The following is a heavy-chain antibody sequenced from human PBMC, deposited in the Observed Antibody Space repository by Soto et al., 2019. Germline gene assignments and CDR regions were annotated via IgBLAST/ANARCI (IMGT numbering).Heavy chain of an antibody. V-gene: IGHV4-30-4*01. CDR2: IYYSGTT. Sequence: QVQLQESGPGLVKPSQTLSLTCTVSGGLIRDGDYYWSWIRQPPGKGLEWIGYIYYSGTTYYNASLKSRLTISVDTSENQFSLKLSSVTAADTAVYFFARYCSSSSCHTTYGMDVWGQGTTVTVSS. D-gene: IGHD2-2*02. CDR1: GGLIRDGDYY. CDR3: ARYCSSSSCHTTYGMDV. J-gene: IGHJ6*02.